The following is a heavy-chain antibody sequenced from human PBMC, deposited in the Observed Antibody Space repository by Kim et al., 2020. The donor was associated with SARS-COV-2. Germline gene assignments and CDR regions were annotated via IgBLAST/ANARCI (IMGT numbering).Heavy chain of an antibody. CDR3: VRAGSNYYGSGSYYNRAFDI. D-gene: IGHD3-10*01. CDR1: GYTFTSYG. V-gene: IGHV1-18*01. CDR2: ISAYNGNT. Sequence: ASVKVSCKASGYTFTSYGISWVRQAPGQGLEWMGWISAYNGNTNYAQKLQGRVTMTTDTSTSTAYMELRSLRSDDTAVYYCVRAGSNYYGSGSYYNRAFDIWGQGTMVTVSS. J-gene: IGHJ3*02.